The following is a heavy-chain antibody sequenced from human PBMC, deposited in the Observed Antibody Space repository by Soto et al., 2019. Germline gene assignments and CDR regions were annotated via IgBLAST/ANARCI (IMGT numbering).Heavy chain of an antibody. J-gene: IGHJ3*02. D-gene: IGHD4-17*01. CDR3: ASMTTVATAAFDI. CDR2: IYWNDDK. V-gene: IGHV2-5*01. Sequence: QITLKESGPTQVKPTQTLTLTCTASGLSFGTSGVGVGWIRQPPGEALEWLALIYWNDDKRYSPSLKSSLTITKDTSKNQVVLTMTNVDPVDTATYYCASMTTVATAAFDIWGQGTMVTASS. CDR1: GLSFGTSGVG.